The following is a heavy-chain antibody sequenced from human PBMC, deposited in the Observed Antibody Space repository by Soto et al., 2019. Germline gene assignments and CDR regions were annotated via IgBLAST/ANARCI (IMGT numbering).Heavy chain of an antibody. J-gene: IGHJ5*02. D-gene: IGHD3-10*01. CDR2: INHSGST. CDR1: GGSFSGYY. Sequence: SSETLSLTCAVYGGSFSGYYWSWIRQPPGKGLEWIGEINHSGSTNYNPSLKSRVTISVDTSKNQFSLKLSSVTAADTAVYYCERGPSYYYGSGSYRNRKNWFDPWGQGTLVTVSS. V-gene: IGHV4-34*01. CDR3: ERGPSYYYGSGSYRNRKNWFDP.